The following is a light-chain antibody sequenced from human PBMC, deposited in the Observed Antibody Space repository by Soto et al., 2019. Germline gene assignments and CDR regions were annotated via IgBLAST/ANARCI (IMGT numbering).Light chain of an antibody. V-gene: IGLV2-14*03. Sequence: QSVLTQPASVSGSPGQSITLSCTGTSSDVGNYKYVSWYQQHPGKAPRLVIYDVTDRPSGVSNRFSGSKSGNTAFLTISGLQAEDEADYYCSSYTTTSPVIFGGGTQLTVL. CDR3: SSYTTTSPVI. CDR2: DVT. CDR1: SSDVGNYKY. J-gene: IGLJ2*01.